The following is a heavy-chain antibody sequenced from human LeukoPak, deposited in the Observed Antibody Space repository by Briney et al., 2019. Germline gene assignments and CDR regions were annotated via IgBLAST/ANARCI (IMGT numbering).Heavy chain of an antibody. V-gene: IGHV3-7*01. D-gene: IGHD3-10*01. CDR2: INQDGSEK. CDR1: GFTSGNHW. Sequence: GGSLRLSCAASGFTSGNHWMSWVRQAPGKGLEWVANINQDGSEKYYVDSVKGRFTISRDNAKNSLYLQMNSLRAEDTAVYYCGRAYGAGSCDYWGQGTLVTVSS. CDR3: GRAYGAGSCDY. J-gene: IGHJ4*02.